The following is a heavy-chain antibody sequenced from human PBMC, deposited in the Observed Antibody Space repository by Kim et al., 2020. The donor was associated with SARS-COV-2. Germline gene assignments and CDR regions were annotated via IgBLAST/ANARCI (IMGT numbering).Heavy chain of an antibody. CDR1: GFTASRTY. Sequence: GGSLRLSCPASGFTASRTYMNWVPQAPGKGLEWASVIYSGGQTYYADSVKGRLTISRDNFNNILYLQMTSLRAADTAVYYCLHQLVNWGQGTLVTVSS. J-gene: IGHJ4*02. D-gene: IGHD1-1*01. CDR2: IYSGGQT. V-gene: IGHV3-66*01. CDR3: LHQLVN.